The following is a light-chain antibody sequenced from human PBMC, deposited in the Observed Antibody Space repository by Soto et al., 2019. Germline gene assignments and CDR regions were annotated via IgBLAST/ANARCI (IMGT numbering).Light chain of an antibody. CDR2: EVS. Sequence: QSALTQPASVSGSPGQSITISCTGTSSDVGGYTYVSWYQQHPGKAPKLMIYEVSNRPSGVSNRFSGSKSGNTASLTISGLQAEDEADYYCNSYTSSSTYVVFSGGTKVTVL. CDR1: SSDVGGYTY. J-gene: IGLJ2*01. CDR3: NSYTSSSTYVV. V-gene: IGLV2-14*01.